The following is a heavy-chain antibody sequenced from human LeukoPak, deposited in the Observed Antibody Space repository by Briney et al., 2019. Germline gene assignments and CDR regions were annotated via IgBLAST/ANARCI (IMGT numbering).Heavy chain of an antibody. CDR1: GFTFSSYA. CDR2: ISGSGGST. V-gene: IGHV3-23*01. CDR3: TSRDIVVVPADMRGSQIFDP. Sequence: PGGSLRLSCAASGFTFSSYAMSWVRQAPGKGLEWVSAISGSGGSTYYADSVKGRFTISRDNSKNTLYLQMNSLRAEDTAVYYCTSRDIVVVPADMRGSQIFDPWGQGTLVTVSS. J-gene: IGHJ5*02. D-gene: IGHD2-2*01.